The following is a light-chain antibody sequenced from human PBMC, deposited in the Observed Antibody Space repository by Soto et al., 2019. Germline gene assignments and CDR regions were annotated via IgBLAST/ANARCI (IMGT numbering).Light chain of an antibody. CDR1: QSVSSN. J-gene: IGKJ4*01. Sequence: EIVMTQSPATLSVSPGERATLSCRASQSVSSNLAWYQQKPGQAPRLLIYGASARATVFPARFSGSGSGTEFTLTISSLQSEEFEVYYCQQYNNRPLTFGEGTTGEIK. CDR3: QQYNNRPLT. CDR2: GAS. V-gene: IGKV3-15*01.